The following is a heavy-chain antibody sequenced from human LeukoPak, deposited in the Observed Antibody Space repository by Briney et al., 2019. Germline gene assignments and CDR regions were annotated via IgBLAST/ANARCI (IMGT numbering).Heavy chain of an antibody. Sequence: GASVKVSCKASGYTFTSYYMHWVRQAPGQGLEWMGIINPSGGSTSYAQKFQGRVTMTRDKSTSTAYMELSSLRSEDTAVYYCARAPSIQYNWFDPWGQGTLVTVSS. CDR2: INPSGGST. J-gene: IGHJ5*02. V-gene: IGHV1-46*01. CDR3: ARAPSIQYNWFDP. D-gene: IGHD2/OR15-2a*01. CDR1: GYTFTSYY.